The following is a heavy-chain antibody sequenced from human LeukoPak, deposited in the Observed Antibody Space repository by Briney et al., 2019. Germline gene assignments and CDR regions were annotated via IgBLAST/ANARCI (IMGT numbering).Heavy chain of an antibody. V-gene: IGHV1-2*02. Sequence: GDSVKVSCKASGYTFTGYYMHWVRQAPGQGLEWMGWINPNSGGTNYAQKFQGRVTTTRDTSISTAYMELSRLRSDDTAVYYCARDQGIAARPLDYWGQGTLVTVSS. CDR1: GYTFTGYY. J-gene: IGHJ4*02. CDR2: INPNSGGT. CDR3: ARDQGIAARPLDY. D-gene: IGHD6-6*01.